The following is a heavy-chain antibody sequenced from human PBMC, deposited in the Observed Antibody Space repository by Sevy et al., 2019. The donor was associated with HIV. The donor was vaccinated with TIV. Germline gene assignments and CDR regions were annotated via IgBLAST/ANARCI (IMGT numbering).Heavy chain of an antibody. CDR1: GFTFSGSA. Sequence: GESLKISCAASGFTFSGSAMHWVRQASGKGLEWVGHIRSKANSYATAYAASVKGRFTISRDDSKNTAYLQMNGLKTEDTAVYYCTRLKGGRDSSGYQYFDYWGQGTLVTVSS. J-gene: IGHJ4*02. CDR2: IRSKANSYAT. V-gene: IGHV3-73*01. CDR3: TRLKGGRDSSGYQYFDY. D-gene: IGHD3-22*01.